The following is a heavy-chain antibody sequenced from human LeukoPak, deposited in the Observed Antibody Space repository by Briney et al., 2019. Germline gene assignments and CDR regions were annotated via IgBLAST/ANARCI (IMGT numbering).Heavy chain of an antibody. CDR2: ISSSTSYI. Sequence: GGSLRLSCAASGFTFSNYAMSWVRQAPGKGLEWVSSISSSTSYIYYADSVKGRFTISKDNAKNSLYLQMNSLRAEDTAVYYCARAGGSTVSHSDYWGQGTLVTVSS. V-gene: IGHV3-21*01. J-gene: IGHJ4*02. CDR3: ARAGGSTVSHSDY. D-gene: IGHD4-17*01. CDR1: GFTFSNYA.